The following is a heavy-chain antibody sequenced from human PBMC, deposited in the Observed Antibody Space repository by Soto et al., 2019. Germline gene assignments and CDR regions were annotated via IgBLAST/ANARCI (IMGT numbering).Heavy chain of an antibody. CDR3: ARGRRTGIAVAARKFDY. J-gene: IGHJ4*02. CDR2: INHSGST. CDR1: GWSFIGYY. D-gene: IGHD6-19*01. Sequence: SATLSLTCAIYGWSFIGYYWSWIRQPPGKGLEWIGEINHSGSTNYNPSLKSRVTISVDTSKNQFSLKLSSVTAADTAVYYCARGRRTGIAVAARKFDYWGQGTLVTVS. V-gene: IGHV4-34*01.